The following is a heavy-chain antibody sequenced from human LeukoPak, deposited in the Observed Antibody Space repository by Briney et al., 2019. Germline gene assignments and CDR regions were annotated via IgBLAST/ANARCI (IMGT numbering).Heavy chain of an antibody. CDR1: GVTFCSYA. Sequence: GGSLRLSCAASGVTFCSYAMSWVRQAPGKGLEWVSSISSSSSYIYYADSVKGRFTISRDNAKNSLYLQMNSLRAEDTAVYYCARQSSSGWYPIDYWGQGILVTVSS. CDR2: ISSSSSYI. J-gene: IGHJ4*02. D-gene: IGHD6-19*01. CDR3: ARQSSSGWYPIDY. V-gene: IGHV3-21*01.